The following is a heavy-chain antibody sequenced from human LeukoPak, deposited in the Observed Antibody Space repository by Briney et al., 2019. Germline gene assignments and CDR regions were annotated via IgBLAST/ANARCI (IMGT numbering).Heavy chain of an antibody. V-gene: IGHV4-59*01. D-gene: IGHD2-15*01. CDR2: IYYSGST. J-gene: IGHJ4*02. CDR3: ARDSDCSGGSCYFDY. Sequence: SETLSLTCTVSGGSISSYYWSWIRQPPGKGLEWIGYIYYSGSTNYNPSLKSRVTISVDTSKNQFSLKLSSVTSADTAVYYCARDSDCSGGSCYFDYSGQGTLFTVSS. CDR1: GGSISSYY.